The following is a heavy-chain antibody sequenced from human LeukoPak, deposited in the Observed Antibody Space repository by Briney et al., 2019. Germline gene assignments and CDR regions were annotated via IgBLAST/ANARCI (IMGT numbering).Heavy chain of an antibody. J-gene: IGHJ4*02. CDR1: GFTFSSYW. D-gene: IGHD6-19*01. CDR2: IKQDGSEK. Sequence: GGSLRLSCAASGFTFSSYWMHWVRQAPGKGLEWVANIKQDGSEKYYVDSVKGRFTISRDNAKNSLYLQMNSLRAEDTAVYYCARAYSSGWYYLDYWGQGALVTVSS. CDR3: ARAYSSGWYYLDY. V-gene: IGHV3-7*05.